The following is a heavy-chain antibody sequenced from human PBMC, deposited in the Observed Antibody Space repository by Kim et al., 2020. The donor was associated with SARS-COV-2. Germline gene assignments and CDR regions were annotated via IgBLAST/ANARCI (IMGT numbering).Heavy chain of an antibody. CDR3: ATSRYSSSWYPEKFDY. J-gene: IGHJ4*02. CDR1: GGSISSGGYY. Sequence: SETLSLTCTVSGGSISSGGYYWSWIRQHPGKGLEWIGYIYYSGSTYYNPSLKSRVTISVDTSKNQFSLKLSSVTAADTAVYYCATSRYSSSWYPEKFDYWGQGTLVTVSS. D-gene: IGHD6-13*01. V-gene: IGHV4-31*03. CDR2: IYYSGST.